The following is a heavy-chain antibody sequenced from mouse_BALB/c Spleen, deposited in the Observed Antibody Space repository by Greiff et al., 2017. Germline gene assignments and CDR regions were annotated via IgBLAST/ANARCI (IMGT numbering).Heavy chain of an antibody. D-gene: IGHD2-14*01. CDR2: IYPGDGDT. Sequence: QVQLQQSGAELVRPGSSVKISCKASGYAFSSYWMNWVKQRPGQGLEWIGQIYPGDGDTNYHGKFKGKATLTADKSSSTAYMQLSSLTSEDSAVYFCARGEAYYRNYYAMDYWGQGTSVTVSS. CDR1: GYAFSSYW. J-gene: IGHJ4*01. CDR3: ARGEAYYRNYYAMDY. V-gene: IGHV1-80*01.